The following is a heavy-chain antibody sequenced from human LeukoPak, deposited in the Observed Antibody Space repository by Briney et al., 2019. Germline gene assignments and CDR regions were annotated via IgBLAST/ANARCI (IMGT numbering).Heavy chain of an antibody. CDR2: IYYSGST. D-gene: IGHD2-2*01. J-gene: IGHJ4*02. CDR3: ARNSPPHAYYFDF. V-gene: IGHV4-59*08. CDR1: GGSISSFY. Sequence: SETLSLTCTVSGGSISSFYWSWIRQPPGKGLEWIGYIYYSGSTNYNPSLKSRVTISVDTSKNQFSLKLNSLTAADTAIYFCARNSPPHAYYFDFWGQGTLVTVSS.